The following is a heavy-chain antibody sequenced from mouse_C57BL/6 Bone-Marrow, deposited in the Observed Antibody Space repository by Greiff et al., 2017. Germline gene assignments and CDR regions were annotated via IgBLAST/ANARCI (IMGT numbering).Heavy chain of an antibody. CDR3: ARGDYDYDVHWYFDV. Sequence: QVQLQQPGAELVKPGASVKLSCKASGYTFTSYWMHWVKQRPGQGLEWIGMIHPNSGSTNYNEKFKSKATLTVDKSSSTAYMQLSSLTSEDSAVYYCARGDYDYDVHWYFDVWGTGTTVTVSS. CDR1: GYTFTSYW. V-gene: IGHV1-64*01. J-gene: IGHJ1*03. D-gene: IGHD2-4*01. CDR2: IHPNSGST.